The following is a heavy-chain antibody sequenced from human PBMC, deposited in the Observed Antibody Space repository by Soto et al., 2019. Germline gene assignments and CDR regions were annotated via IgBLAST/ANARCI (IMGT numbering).Heavy chain of an antibody. Sequence: GESLKISCKGSGYSFTSYWIGWVRQMPGKGLEWMGIIYPGDSDTRYSPSFQGQVTISADKSISTAYLQWSSLKASDTAMYYCASTSSTVTPNYYYYGMDVWGQGTTVTVSS. CDR1: GYSFTSYW. V-gene: IGHV5-51*01. CDR3: ASTSSTVTPNYYYYGMDV. CDR2: IYPGDSDT. J-gene: IGHJ6*02. D-gene: IGHD4-17*01.